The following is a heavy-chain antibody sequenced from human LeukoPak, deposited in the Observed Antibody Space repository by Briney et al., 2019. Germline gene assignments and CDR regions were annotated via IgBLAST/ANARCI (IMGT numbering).Heavy chain of an antibody. J-gene: IGHJ4*02. CDR3: ARPRGCGTSRCNNFDY. CDR2: MNEYGSEI. V-gene: IGHV3-7*01. Sequence: PGGSLRLSCAVSGFLFSDFSMSWVRQAPGKGLEWVAKMNEYGSEIFYVDSVKGRFTISRDNAKNSLYLQMNRLRTEDTAVYYCARPRGCGTSRCNNFDYWGQGTLVTVSS. D-gene: IGHD2-21*01. CDR1: GFLFSDFS.